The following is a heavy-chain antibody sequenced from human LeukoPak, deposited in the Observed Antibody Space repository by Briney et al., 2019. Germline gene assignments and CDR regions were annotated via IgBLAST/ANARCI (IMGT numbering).Heavy chain of an antibody. J-gene: IGHJ4*02. CDR3: ARDRDYAFDS. CDR2: ISGSGGST. V-gene: IGHV3-23*01. Sequence: GGSLRLSCAASGFTVSSNYMSWVRQAPGKGLEWVSAISGSGGSTYYADSVKGRFTISRDNSKNSLYLQMNSLRDEDTAVYYCARDRDYAFDSWGQGTLVTVSS. D-gene: IGHD4-17*01. CDR1: GFTVSSNY.